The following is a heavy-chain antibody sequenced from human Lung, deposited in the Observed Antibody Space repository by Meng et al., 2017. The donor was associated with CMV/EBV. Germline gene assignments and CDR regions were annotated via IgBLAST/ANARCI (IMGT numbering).Heavy chain of an antibody. V-gene: IGHV1-18*01. J-gene: IGHJ4*02. CDR3: ARGSWNYEL. D-gene: IGHD1-7*01. CDR2: ISPYNGNT. CDR1: GYTFTTYS. Sequence: ASVKVSCKASGYTFTTYSITWVRQAPGQGLEWMGWISPYNGNTEYAQKFQGRVTMTTDTSTSTAYMEVRSLTSDDTAMYYCARGSWNYELWGQGKLVTVDS.